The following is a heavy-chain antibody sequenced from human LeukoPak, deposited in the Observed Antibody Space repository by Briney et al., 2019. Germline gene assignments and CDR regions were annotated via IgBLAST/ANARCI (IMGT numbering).Heavy chain of an antibody. J-gene: IGHJ4*02. V-gene: IGHV1-46*01. D-gene: IGHD3/OR15-3a*01. CDR2: INPSGGST. Sequence: ASVKVSCRASGYTFTSYYMHWVRQAPGQGLEWMGTINPSGGSTSYAQKFQGRVTMTRDTSTSTVYMELSSLRSEDTAVYYCARETRTGGNDYWGQGTLVTVSS. CDR1: GYTFTSYY. CDR3: ARETRTGGNDY.